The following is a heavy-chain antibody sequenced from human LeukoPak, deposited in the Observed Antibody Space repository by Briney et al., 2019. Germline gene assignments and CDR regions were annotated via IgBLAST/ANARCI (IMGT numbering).Heavy chain of an antibody. CDR2: INGDGRNI. Sequence: GGSLRLSCVASGFTFSSYWMHWVRQDPRKGLVWVSRINGDGRNINYADSVRGRFTISRDNAKNTLYLQMNSLRAEDTAVYYCAKRGSTASIWFGELLSSFDYWGQGTLVTVSS. CDR1: GFTFSSYW. D-gene: IGHD3-10*01. CDR3: AKRGSTASIWFGELLSSFDY. V-gene: IGHV3-74*01. J-gene: IGHJ4*02.